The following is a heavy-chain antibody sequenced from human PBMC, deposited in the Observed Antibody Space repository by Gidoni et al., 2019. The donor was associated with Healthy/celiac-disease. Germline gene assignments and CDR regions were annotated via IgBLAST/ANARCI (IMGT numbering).Heavy chain of an antibody. J-gene: IGHJ4*02. CDR2: LYYSGST. D-gene: IGHD2-2*02. CDR1: GGSISSSSYY. CDR3: ARHAREGGDIVVVPAAIDY. V-gene: IGHV4-39*01. Sequence: QLQLQESGPGLVKPSETLSLTCTVPGGSISSSSYYWGWIRQPPGKGLEWIGSLYYSGSTYYTPSLKSRVTISVDTSKNQFSLMLSSVTAADTAVYYCARHAREGGDIVVVPAAIDYWGQGTLVTVSS.